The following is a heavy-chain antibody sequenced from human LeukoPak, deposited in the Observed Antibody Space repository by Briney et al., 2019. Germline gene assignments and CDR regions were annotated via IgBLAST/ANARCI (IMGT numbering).Heavy chain of an antibody. J-gene: IGHJ6*02. V-gene: IGHV3-21*01. CDR1: GFTFSSYS. CDR2: ISSSSSYI. Sequence: GGSLRLSCSASGFTFSSYSMNWVRQAPGKGLEWVSSISSSSSYIYYPDSVKGRFTISRDNAKNSLYLQMNSLRAEDTAVYYCARDGGSSWYEYYYYYGMDVWGQGTTVTVSS. CDR3: ARDGGSSWYEYYYYYGMDV. D-gene: IGHD6-13*01.